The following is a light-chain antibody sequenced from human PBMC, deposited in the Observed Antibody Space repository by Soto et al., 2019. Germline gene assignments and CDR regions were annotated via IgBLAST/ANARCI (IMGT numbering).Light chain of an antibody. CDR3: QQRSDWPWT. Sequence: EMGLTRSPGTLSLPPGERATLSCRASQIVSSTYLAWFQQKPGQAPRLLIYGASTRATGIPDRFSGSGSGTDFTLTISSLEPEDFAVYYRQQRSDWPWTFGQGT. CDR2: GAS. CDR1: QIVSSTY. J-gene: IGKJ1*01. V-gene: IGKV3D-20*02.